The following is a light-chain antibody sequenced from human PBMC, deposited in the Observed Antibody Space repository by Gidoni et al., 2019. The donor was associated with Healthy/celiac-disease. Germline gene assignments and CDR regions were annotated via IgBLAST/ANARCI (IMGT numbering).Light chain of an antibody. Sequence: IVLTQSPATLSLSPGERATLSCRASQSVSSYLAWSQQKPGQAPRLLIYDASNRATGIPARFSGSGSGTDFTLTISSLEPEDFAVYYCQQRSNWPLTFGGGTKVEIK. CDR3: QQRSNWPLT. CDR1: QSVSSY. CDR2: DAS. V-gene: IGKV3-11*01. J-gene: IGKJ4*01.